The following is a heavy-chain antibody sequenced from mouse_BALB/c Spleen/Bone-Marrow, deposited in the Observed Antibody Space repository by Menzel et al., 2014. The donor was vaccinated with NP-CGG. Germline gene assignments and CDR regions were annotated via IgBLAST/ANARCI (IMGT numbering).Heavy chain of an antibody. Sequence: VQLQQSGAELVKPGASVKLSCKASGYTFTGYWMHWVKQRPGQGLEWIGEINPSNGRTNYNEKFKGKATLTVDESSSTAYMQLSSLTSEDSAVYYCARSAGYWYFDVWGAGTTSPSPQ. J-gene: IGHJ1*01. CDR1: GYTFTGYW. D-gene: IGHD1-2*01. CDR2: INPSNGRT. CDR3: ARSAGYWYFDV. V-gene: IGHV1S81*02.